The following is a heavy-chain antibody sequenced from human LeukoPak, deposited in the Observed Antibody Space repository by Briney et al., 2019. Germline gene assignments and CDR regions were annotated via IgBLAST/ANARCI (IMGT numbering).Heavy chain of an antibody. CDR3: AKSMTLQWRGFFDL. J-gene: IGHJ2*01. D-gene: IGHD3-3*01. CDR1: GFTFSTYA. CDR2: ISDSGANA. Sequence: GGSLRLSCAASGFTFSTYAMSWVRQAPGKGLEWVSTISDSGANAYYADSVRGRFTISRDNSKNTLYLQKNSLRADDTAIYYCAKSMTLQWRGFFDLWGRGTHVTVSS. V-gene: IGHV3-23*01.